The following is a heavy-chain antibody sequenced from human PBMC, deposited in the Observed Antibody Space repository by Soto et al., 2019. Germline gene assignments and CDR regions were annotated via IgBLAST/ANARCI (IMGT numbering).Heavy chain of an antibody. V-gene: IGHV3-23*01. D-gene: IGHD2-15*01. CDR1: GFTFSSYA. CDR3: AKVPRYCSGGRCFAGYLEY. J-gene: IGHJ4*01. Sequence: GGSLRLSCAATGFTFSSYAMSWVRQAPGKGLEWVSAISGSGGNTYYADSVKGRFTISRDNSKNTLDLQVNSLRAEDTAVFYCAKVPRYCSGGRCFAGYLEYWGQGTLVTVSS. CDR2: ISGSGGNT.